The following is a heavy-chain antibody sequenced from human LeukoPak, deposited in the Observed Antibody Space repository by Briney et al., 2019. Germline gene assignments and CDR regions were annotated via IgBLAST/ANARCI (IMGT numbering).Heavy chain of an antibody. D-gene: IGHD3-10*01. CDR1: GYTFTSYG. J-gene: IGHJ4*02. CDR3: AREGWHYGSGSYSPEGH. Sequence: GASVKVSCKASGYTFTSYGISWVRQAPGQGLEWMGWISAYNGNTNYAQKLQGRVTMTTDTSTSTAYMELRSLRSDDTAVYYCAREGWHYGSGSYSPEGHWGQGTLVTVSS. V-gene: IGHV1-18*01. CDR2: ISAYNGNT.